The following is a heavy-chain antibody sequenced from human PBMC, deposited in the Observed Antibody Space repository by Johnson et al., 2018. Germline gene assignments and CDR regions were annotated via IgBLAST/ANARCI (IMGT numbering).Heavy chain of an antibody. Sequence: QVQLVQSGGGVVQPGRSLRLSCGASGFTFSNYGIHWVRQAPGNGLEWVAVISYDGSYKYYADSVKGRFIISRDNSKNTLYLQMNSLRAEDPAVYYCARDSEAVAGRNYYYYMVVWGKGTTVTVSS. CDR1: GFTFSNYG. V-gene: IGHV3-30*03. J-gene: IGHJ6*03. CDR3: ARDSEAVAGRNYYYYMVV. CDR2: ISYDGSYK. D-gene: IGHD6-19*01.